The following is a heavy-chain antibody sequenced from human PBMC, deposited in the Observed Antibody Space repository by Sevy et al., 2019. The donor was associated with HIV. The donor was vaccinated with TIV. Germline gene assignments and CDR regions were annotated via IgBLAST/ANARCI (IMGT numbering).Heavy chain of an antibody. D-gene: IGHD6-13*01. CDR3: ARNDAVAGPDYCDS. CDR2: ISSSSRYT. V-gene: IGHV3-11*03. J-gene: IGHJ4*02. CDR1: GFTFSNYY. Sequence: GGSLRLSCAASGFTFSNYYMSWIRQAPGKGLEWVSYISSSSRYTNYADSVKGRFTTSRDNAKNSRYLKMNSRRAEDKAVYYCARNDAVAGPDYCDSWGQGTLVTVSS.